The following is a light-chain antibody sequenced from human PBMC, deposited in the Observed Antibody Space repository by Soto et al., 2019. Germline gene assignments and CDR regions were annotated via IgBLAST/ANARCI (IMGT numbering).Light chain of an antibody. CDR1: QNVNSN. CDR2: GAS. CDR3: QQYNEWPFT. V-gene: IGKV3-15*01. J-gene: IGKJ3*01. Sequence: EMVMTQSPATLTVSPGERATLSCRASQNVNSNLAWYQQKPGQAPRLLIYGASTRATGIPARFSGSGSGTEFTLTISSLQSEDFAVYYCQQYNEWPFTFGPGTKVDTK.